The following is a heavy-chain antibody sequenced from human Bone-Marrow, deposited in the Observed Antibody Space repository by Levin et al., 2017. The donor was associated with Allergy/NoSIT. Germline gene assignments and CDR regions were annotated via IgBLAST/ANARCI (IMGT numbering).Heavy chain of an antibody. Sequence: SETLSLTCTVSGGSVNSGSYYWSWMRQPPGKGLEWIGYIYYSGSTNYNPSLKSRVTISLDIFKNQFSLKVSSMTAADTAMYYCARDLQPGTTGLEGFDPWGQGTLVTVSS. CDR1: GGSVNSGSYY. D-gene: IGHD1-14*01. CDR3: ARDLQPGTTGLEGFDP. CDR2: IYYSGST. J-gene: IGHJ5*02. V-gene: IGHV4-61*01.